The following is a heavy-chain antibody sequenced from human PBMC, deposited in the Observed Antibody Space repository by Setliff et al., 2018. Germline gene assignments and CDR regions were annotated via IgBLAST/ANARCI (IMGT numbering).Heavy chain of an antibody. V-gene: IGHV4-59*12. Sequence: PSETLSLTCTVSGGSISSYYWSWIRQPPGKGLEWIGYIYYSGSTNYNPSLKSRVTISVDTSKDQFSLKLISMTAADTAVYYCARGRNVAARLLDPWGQGTLVTVSS. CDR1: GGSISSYY. CDR2: IYYSGST. J-gene: IGHJ5*02. D-gene: IGHD6-6*01. CDR3: ARGRNVAARLLDP.